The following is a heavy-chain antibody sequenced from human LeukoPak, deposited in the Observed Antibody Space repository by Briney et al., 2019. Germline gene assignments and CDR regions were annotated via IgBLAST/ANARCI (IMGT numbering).Heavy chain of an antibody. D-gene: IGHD6-19*01. V-gene: IGHV1-2*02. CDR2: INPNSGDT. Sequence: ASVKVSCKASGYTFTGYYIHWVRQAPGQGLEWMGWINPNSGDTNYAQKFQGRVTVTRDTSISTAYMDLSWLRSDDTAVYYCARVGSGGWYVHPTLDYWGQGTLVTVSS. J-gene: IGHJ4*02. CDR3: ARVGSGGWYVHPTLDY. CDR1: GYTFTGYY.